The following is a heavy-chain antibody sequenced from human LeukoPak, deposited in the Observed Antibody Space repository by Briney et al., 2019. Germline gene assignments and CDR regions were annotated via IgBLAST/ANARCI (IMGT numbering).Heavy chain of an antibody. CDR3: ARGSSTWYYFDY. CDR2: ISSSSNI. CDR1: GFTFSTYS. J-gene: IGHJ4*02. Sequence: GGSLRLSCAASGFTFSTYSMNWVRQAPGKGLEWVSFISSSSNIYYADSLKGRFTISRDNAKNSLHLQMNSLRAEDTAVYYCARGSSTWYYFDYWGQGTLVTVSS. D-gene: IGHD6-13*01. V-gene: IGHV3-21*01.